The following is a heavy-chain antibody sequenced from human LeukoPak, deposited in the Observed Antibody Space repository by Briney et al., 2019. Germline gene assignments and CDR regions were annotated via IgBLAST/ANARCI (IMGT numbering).Heavy chain of an antibody. J-gene: IGHJ4*02. CDR2: ISASGGIT. CDR3: AKGALAAAGSGFDY. CDR1: GFIFNSYA. D-gene: IGHD6-13*01. V-gene: IGHV3-23*01. Sequence: GGSLRLSCAVSGFIFNSYAMSWVRQAPGKGLEWVSSISASGGITYHADSVKGRFTISRGNSKNTLHLQMNSLRADDTALYYCAKGALAAAGSGFDYWGQGTLVTVSS.